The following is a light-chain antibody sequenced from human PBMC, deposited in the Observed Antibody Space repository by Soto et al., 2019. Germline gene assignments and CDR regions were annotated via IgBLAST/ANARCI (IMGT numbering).Light chain of an antibody. CDR1: QSVSSSY. CDR3: QHYGSSPYS. Sequence: EIVLTQAPGTLSLSPGERATLSCSASQSVSSSYLAWYQQKPGQAPRLLIYGASSRNTGIPDRFSGRGSGTDFTPTISRLEPADLAVYSCQHYGSSPYSFGKGTKLEI. J-gene: IGKJ2*01. V-gene: IGKV3-20*01. CDR2: GAS.